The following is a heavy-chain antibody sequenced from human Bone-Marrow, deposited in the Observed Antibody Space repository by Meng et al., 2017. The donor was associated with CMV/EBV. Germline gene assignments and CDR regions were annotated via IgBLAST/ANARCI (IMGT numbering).Heavy chain of an antibody. CDR1: GGSFSGYY. V-gene: IGHV4-34*01. CDR3: ARGLSGWTQKSYNWFDP. CDR2: INHSGST. J-gene: IGHJ5*02. Sequence: SETLSLTCAVYGGSFSGYYWSWIRQPPGKGLEWIGEINHSGSTNYNPSLKSRVTISVDTSKNQFSLKLSSVTAEDTAVYYCARGLSGWTQKSYNWFDPWGQGTLVTVSS. D-gene: IGHD6-19*01.